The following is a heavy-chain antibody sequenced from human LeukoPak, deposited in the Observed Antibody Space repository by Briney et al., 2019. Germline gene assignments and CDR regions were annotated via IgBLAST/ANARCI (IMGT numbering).Heavy chain of an antibody. CDR1: GFTFSSYA. CDR3: AKDPRYDILAGYYLNYFDY. Sequence: GGSLRLSCAASGFTFSSYAMSWVRQAPGKGLEWVSAISGSGGSTYYADSVKGRFTISRDNSKNTLYLQMNSLRAEDTAVYYCAKDPRYDILAGYYLNYFDYWGQGTLVTVSS. J-gene: IGHJ4*02. V-gene: IGHV3-23*01. CDR2: ISGSGGST. D-gene: IGHD3-9*01.